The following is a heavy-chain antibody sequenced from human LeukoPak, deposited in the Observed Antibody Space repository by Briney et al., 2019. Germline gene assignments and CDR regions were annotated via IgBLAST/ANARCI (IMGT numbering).Heavy chain of an antibody. CDR3: ARRRYYDSSGYLE. Sequence: PSETLSLTCTIFGDSVSRSDSYWDWIRQPPGKGLEWIGTIYYSGRTYYSPSLKSRVTLPVDMSNNQFTLTLSSVTAADRALYFCARRRYYDSSGYLEWGQGGLVTVSS. D-gene: IGHD3-22*01. CDR1: GDSVSRSDSY. V-gene: IGHV4-39*01. CDR2: IYYSGRT. J-gene: IGHJ1*01.